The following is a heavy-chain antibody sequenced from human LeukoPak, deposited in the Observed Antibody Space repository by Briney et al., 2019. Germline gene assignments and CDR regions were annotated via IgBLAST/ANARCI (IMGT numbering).Heavy chain of an antibody. CDR3: ASAPYSGSYHFDY. Sequence: GSLRLSCSAAGFTFSSYWVSCVLQAPGRELEGVADIKQDEGDKKYVDYVKVRFTISRDNAKNSLYLQMNSLRAEDTDVYYCASAPYSGSYHFDYWGQGTLVTVSS. CDR2: IKQDEGDK. J-gene: IGHJ4*02. D-gene: IGHD1-26*01. V-gene: IGHV3-7*01. CDR1: GFTFSSYW.